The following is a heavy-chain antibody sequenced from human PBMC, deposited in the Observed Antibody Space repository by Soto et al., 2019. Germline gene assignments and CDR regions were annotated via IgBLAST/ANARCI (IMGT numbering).Heavy chain of an antibody. CDR2: IIPILGIA. Sequence: ASVKVSCKASGGTFSSYTISWVRQAPGQGLEWMGRIIPILGIANYAQKFQGRVTITADKSTSTAYMELSSLRSEDTAVYYCARDQLSPPAVAGTHFDYWGQGTLVTVSS. V-gene: IGHV1-69*04. CDR1: GGTFSSYT. D-gene: IGHD6-19*01. CDR3: ARDQLSPPAVAGTHFDY. J-gene: IGHJ4*02.